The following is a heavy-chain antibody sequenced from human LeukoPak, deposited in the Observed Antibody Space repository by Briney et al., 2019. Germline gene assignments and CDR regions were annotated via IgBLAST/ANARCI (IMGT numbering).Heavy chain of an antibody. Sequence: SAPTLVKPTQTLTLTCTFSGFSFSTSEVGVGWIRQPPGKALEWLALIYGDDVKRYSPSLTSRLTISKDTSKNQVVLTMTNMDPVDTATYYCAHRRSGYPLDYWGQGTLVTVSS. CDR3: AHRRSGYPLDY. CDR1: GFSFSTSEVG. V-gene: IGHV2-5*02. D-gene: IGHD6-13*01. CDR2: IYGDDVK. J-gene: IGHJ4*02.